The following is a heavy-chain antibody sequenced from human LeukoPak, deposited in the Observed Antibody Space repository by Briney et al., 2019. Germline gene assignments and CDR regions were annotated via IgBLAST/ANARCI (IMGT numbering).Heavy chain of an antibody. CDR1: GFTFSNYA. Sequence: GGSLRLSCAASGFTFSNYAMSWVRQAPGKGLEWVSAISGSGGSTYYADSVKGRFTISRDNSKNTLYLQMNSLRAEDTAVYYCAKATRGSAMVMASSNYFDYWGQGTLVTVSS. J-gene: IGHJ4*02. D-gene: IGHD5-18*01. CDR3: AKATRGSAMVMASSNYFDY. CDR2: ISGSGGST. V-gene: IGHV3-23*01.